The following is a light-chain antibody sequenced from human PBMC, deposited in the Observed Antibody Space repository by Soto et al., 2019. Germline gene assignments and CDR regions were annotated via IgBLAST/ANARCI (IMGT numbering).Light chain of an antibody. CDR2: KAS. Sequence: DIQMTQSPSTLSVSVGDRVTITCLASQTIINWLAWYQQKPGKAPKLLIYKASSLEGGVPSRFSGSGSGTEFTLTISSLQPDDFATYYCQQYNSFPWTFGQGTKVDI. J-gene: IGKJ1*01. CDR1: QTIINW. V-gene: IGKV1-5*03. CDR3: QQYNSFPWT.